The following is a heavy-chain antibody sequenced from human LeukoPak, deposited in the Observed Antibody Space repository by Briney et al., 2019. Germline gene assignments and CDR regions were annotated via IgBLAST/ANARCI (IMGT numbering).Heavy chain of an antibody. CDR1: GFTFSSYG. V-gene: IGHV3-30*02. CDR2: IRYDGSNK. CDR3: AKDGPDIVVVVAATPRRDYYMDV. Sequence: GSLRLSCAASGFTFSSYGMHWVRQAPGKGLEWVAFIRYDGSNKYYADSVKGRFTISRDNSKNTLYLQMNSLRAEDTAVYYCAKDGPDIVVVVAATPRRDYYMDVWGKGTTVTISS. J-gene: IGHJ6*03. D-gene: IGHD2-15*01.